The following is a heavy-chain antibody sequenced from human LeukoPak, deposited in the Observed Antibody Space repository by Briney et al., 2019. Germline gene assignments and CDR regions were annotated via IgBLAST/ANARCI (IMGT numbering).Heavy chain of an antibody. D-gene: IGHD2-2*01. CDR2: IYYSGST. V-gene: IGHV4-59*01. J-gene: IGHJ6*02. Sequence: PSETLSLTCTVSGGSISSYYWSWIRQPPGKGLEWIGYIYYSGSTSYNPSLKSRVTISVDTSKNQFSLKLSSVTAADTAVYYCARARGVVVPAAMYYYYYGMDVWGQGTTVTVSS. CDR3: ARARGVVVPAAMYYYYYGMDV. CDR1: GGSISSYY.